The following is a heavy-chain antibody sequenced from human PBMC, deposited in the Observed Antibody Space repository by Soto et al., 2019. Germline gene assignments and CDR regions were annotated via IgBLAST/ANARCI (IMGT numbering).Heavy chain of an antibody. J-gene: IGHJ5*02. V-gene: IGHV4-30-4*01. Sequence: QVQLQESGPGLVKPSQTLSLTCTVSGGSISSGDYYWNWIRQPPRKGLEWIGYVYYDGSTSYNPSLKSRITISVDTSKNHFSLKLSSVAAADTAVYYCARGGINWNWFDPWGQGTLVTVSS. CDR1: GGSISSGDYY. D-gene: IGHD1-20*01. CDR2: VYYDGST. CDR3: ARGGINWNWFDP.